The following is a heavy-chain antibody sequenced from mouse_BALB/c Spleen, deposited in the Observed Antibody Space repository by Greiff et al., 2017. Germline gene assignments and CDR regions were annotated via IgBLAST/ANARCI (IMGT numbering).Heavy chain of an antibody. CDR3: NARLRGDY. CDR1: GFNIKDYY. V-gene: IGHV14-4*02. CDR2: IDPENGDT. D-gene: IGHD1-1*01. Sequence: VQLKQSGAELVRSGASVKLSCTASGFNIKDYYMHWVKQRPEQGLEWIGWIDPENGDTEYAPKFQGNATMTADTSSNTAYLQLSSLTSEDTAVYYCNARLRGDYWGQGTTLTGAS. J-gene: IGHJ2*01.